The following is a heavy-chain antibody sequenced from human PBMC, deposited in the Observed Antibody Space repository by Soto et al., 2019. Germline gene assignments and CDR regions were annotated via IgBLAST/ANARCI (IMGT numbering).Heavy chain of an antibody. CDR2: MNPNSGGT. V-gene: IGHV1-2*04. Sequence: ASVKVSCKASGYTFTGYYMHWVRQAPGQGLEWMGWMNPNSGGTNYSQKFQGWVTMTRDTSISTAYMVLSRLGSDDTAVYYCARDLCGAASGTGYDYWGQGTLVTVSS. D-gene: IGHD6-13*01. J-gene: IGHJ4*02. CDR3: ARDLCGAASGTGYDY. CDR1: GYTFTGYY.